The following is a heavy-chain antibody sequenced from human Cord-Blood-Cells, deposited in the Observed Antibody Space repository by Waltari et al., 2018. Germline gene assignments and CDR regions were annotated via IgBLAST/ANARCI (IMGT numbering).Heavy chain of an antibody. J-gene: IGHJ3*02. CDR2: TYYRSKWYN. V-gene: IGHV6-1*01. Sequence: QVQLQQSGPGLVKPSQTLSLTCAISGDSASSNSAAWNWIRQSTSKGLEWLGRTYYRSKWYNDYAVSVKSRITINPDTSKNQFSLQLNSVTPEDTAVYYCARESGYDEDDAFDIWGQGTMVTVSS. D-gene: IGHD5-12*01. CDR3: ARESGYDEDDAFDI. CDR1: GDSASSNSAA.